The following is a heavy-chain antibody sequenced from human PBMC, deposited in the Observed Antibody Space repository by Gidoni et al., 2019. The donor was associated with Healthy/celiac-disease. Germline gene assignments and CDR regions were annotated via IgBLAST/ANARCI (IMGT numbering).Heavy chain of an antibody. D-gene: IGHD4-17*01. CDR2: ISYDGSNK. V-gene: IGHV3-30*03. Sequence: QLQLVESGGGVVQPRRSLRLSCAASGFTFSRYGMHWGRQAPGKGLEWGAVISYDGSNKYYADSVKGRFTISRDNSKNTLYLQMNSRRAEDTAVYYCAPDYGDYEVDAFDIWGQGTMVTVSS. J-gene: IGHJ3*02. CDR3: APDYGDYEVDAFDI. CDR1: GFTFSRYG.